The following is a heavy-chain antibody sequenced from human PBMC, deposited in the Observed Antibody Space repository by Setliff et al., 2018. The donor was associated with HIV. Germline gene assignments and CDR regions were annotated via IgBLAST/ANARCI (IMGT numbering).Heavy chain of an antibody. Sequence: SETLSLTCTVSGGFISSYYWSWIRQPPGKGLEWIGYIYYSGSTNYNPSLKSRVTISVDTSKNQFSLKLSSVTAADTAVYYCARHKSQPYYFDYWGQGTLLTVSS. J-gene: IGHJ4*02. CDR1: GGFISSYY. CDR3: ARHKSQPYYFDY. CDR2: IYYSGST. V-gene: IGHV4-59*08.